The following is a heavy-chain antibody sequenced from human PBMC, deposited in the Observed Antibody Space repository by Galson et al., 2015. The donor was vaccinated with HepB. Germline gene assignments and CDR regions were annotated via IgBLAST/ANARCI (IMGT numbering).Heavy chain of an antibody. D-gene: IGHD3-10*01. V-gene: IGHV1-18*01. CDR3: ARDEPTRWFGELYYYYGMDV. CDR2: ISAYNGNT. Sequence: SVKVSCKASGYTFTSYGISWVRQAPGQGLEWMGWISAYNGNTNYAQKLQGRVTMTTDTSTSTAYMELRSLRSDDTAVYYCARDEPTRWFGELYYYYGMDVWGQGTTVTVSS. CDR1: GYTFTSYG. J-gene: IGHJ6*02.